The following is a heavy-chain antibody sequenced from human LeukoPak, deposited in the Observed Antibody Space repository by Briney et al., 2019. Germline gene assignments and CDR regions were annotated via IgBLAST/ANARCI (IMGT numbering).Heavy chain of an antibody. CDR1: GYTFTSYD. J-gene: IGHJ3*02. CDR2: MNPNSGNT. D-gene: IGHD5-18*01. CDR3: ARAADVDTAGGPDDFAI. Sequence: ASVKVSCKASGYTFTSYDINWVRRATGQGLEWMGWMNPNSGNTGYVQKFQGRVTITRNISISTDYMELTSLRSEDTAVYYCARAADVDTAGGPDDFAIWGEGTMVTVSS. V-gene: IGHV1-8*03.